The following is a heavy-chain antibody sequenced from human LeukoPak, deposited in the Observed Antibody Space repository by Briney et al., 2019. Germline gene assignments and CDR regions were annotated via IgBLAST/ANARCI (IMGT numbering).Heavy chain of an antibody. J-gene: IGHJ6*02. Sequence: GGSLRLSCAASGFTFSSYEMNWVRQAPGKGLEWVSYISSSYGSSTYYAESVKGRFTISRDNVKNSLILQMNSLRDEDTAVYYCATAPILRGEGGEHYKYGMDVWGQGTTVIVSS. CDR1: GFTFSSYE. CDR3: ATAPILRGEGGEHYKYGMDV. D-gene: IGHD2-2*02. V-gene: IGHV3-48*03. CDR2: ISSSYGSST.